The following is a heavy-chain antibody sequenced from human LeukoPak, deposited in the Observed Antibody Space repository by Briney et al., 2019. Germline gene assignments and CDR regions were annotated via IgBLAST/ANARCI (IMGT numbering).Heavy chain of an antibody. D-gene: IGHD6-19*01. CDR1: GFTFSSYA. CDR2: ISYDGSNK. Sequence: GRPLRLSCAASGFTFSSYAMHWVRQAPGKGLEWVAIISYDGSNKYYADSVKGRFTISRDNSKNTLYLQMNSLRAEDTAVYYCARDDPLAVAGNWFDPWGQGTLVTVSS. J-gene: IGHJ5*02. CDR3: ARDDPLAVAGNWFDP. V-gene: IGHV3-30*04.